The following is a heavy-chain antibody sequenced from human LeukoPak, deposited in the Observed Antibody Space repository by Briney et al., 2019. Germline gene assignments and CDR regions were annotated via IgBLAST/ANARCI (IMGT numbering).Heavy chain of an antibody. CDR1: GGSISSSSYY. Sequence: SETLSLTCTVSGGSISSSSYYWGWIRQPPGKGLEWIGSIYYSGSTYYNPSLKSRVTISVDTSKNQFSLKLSSVTAADTAVYYCAREFRPDSSGYYIDYWGQGTLVTVSS. CDR2: IYYSGST. J-gene: IGHJ4*02. V-gene: IGHV4-39*02. D-gene: IGHD3-22*01. CDR3: AREFRPDSSGYYIDY.